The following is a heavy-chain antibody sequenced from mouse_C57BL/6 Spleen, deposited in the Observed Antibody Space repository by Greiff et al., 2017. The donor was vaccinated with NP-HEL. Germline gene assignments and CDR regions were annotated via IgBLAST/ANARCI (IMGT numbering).Heavy chain of an antibody. CDR1: GYTFTSYW. CDR2: IYPGNSDT. V-gene: IGHV1-5*01. Sequence: EVQLQQSGTVLARPGASVKMSCKTSGYTFTSYWMHWVKQRPGQGLEWIGAIYPGNSDTSYNQKFKGKAKLTAVTSASTAYMELSSLTNEDSAVYYCTRSLGNNYGAYWGQGTLVTVSA. CDR3: TRSLGNNYGAY. D-gene: IGHD1-1*01. J-gene: IGHJ3*01.